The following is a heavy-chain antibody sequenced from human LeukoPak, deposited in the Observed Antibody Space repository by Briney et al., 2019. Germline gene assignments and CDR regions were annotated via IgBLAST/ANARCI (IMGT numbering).Heavy chain of an antibody. CDR3: ATSRGGAFDI. CDR2: IIPIFGTA. J-gene: IGHJ3*02. V-gene: IGHV1-69*05. Sequence: SVKVSCKASGYTFTSYDISWVRQAPGQGLEWMGGIIPIFGTANYAQKFQGRVTITTDESTSTAYMELSSLRSEDTAVYYCATSRGGAFDIWGQGTMVTVSS. CDR1: GYTFTSYD.